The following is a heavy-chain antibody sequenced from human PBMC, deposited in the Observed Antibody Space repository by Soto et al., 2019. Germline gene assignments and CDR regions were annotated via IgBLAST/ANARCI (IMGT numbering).Heavy chain of an antibody. CDR1: RFTSSSYG. D-gene: IGHD6-19*01. J-gene: IGHJ4*02. CDR3: VAGQYFFDY. CDR2: ISYDGSNK. Sequence: WGSLRLSCAASRFTSSSYGMQWVRQAPGKGLEWVAVISYDGSNKYYADSVKDRFTISRDNSKKTLYLQMNSLRADDTAVYYCVAGQYFFDYCGQGTLVTLSS. V-gene: IGHV3-30*03.